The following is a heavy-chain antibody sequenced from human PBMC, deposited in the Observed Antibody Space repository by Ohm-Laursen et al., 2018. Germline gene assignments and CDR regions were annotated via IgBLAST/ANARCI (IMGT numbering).Heavy chain of an antibody. J-gene: IGHJ6*02. CDR1: GFTFDDYA. Sequence: SLRLSCAASGFTFDDYAMHWVRQAPGKGLEWVSGISWNSGSIGYADSVKGRFTISRDNAKNSLYLQMNSLRAEDTALYYCAKDFWTSSGWRDQPGLYYYGMDVWGQGTTVTVSS. V-gene: IGHV3-9*01. CDR3: AKDFWTSSGWRDQPGLYYYGMDV. CDR2: ISWNSGSI. D-gene: IGHD6-19*01.